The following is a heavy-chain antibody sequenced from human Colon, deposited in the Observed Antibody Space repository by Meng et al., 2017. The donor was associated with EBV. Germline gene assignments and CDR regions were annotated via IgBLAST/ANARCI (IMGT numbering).Heavy chain of an antibody. Sequence: QWQWVPSGGRAVRHGMPLSRSFAASVFTFSVYAMHWVLQAPGNSLESVAVISYVGSNRYYADSVKGRFTISRDNSKNTLYLQMNSLRAEDTAVYYCASSKLSPPHTAMVPFDYWGQGTLVTVSS. J-gene: IGHJ4*02. CDR2: ISYVGSNR. D-gene: IGHD5-18*01. CDR3: ASSKLSPPHTAMVPFDY. CDR1: VFTFSVYA. V-gene: IGHV3-30*01.